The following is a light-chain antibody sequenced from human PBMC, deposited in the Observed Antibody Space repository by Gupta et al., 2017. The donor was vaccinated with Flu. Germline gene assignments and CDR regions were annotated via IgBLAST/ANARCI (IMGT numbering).Light chain of an antibody. J-gene: IGLJ3*02. CDR1: KLGEKY. CDR3: QAWDSSTWV. CDR2: QDI. Sequence: PSVSVSPGQTATITCSGDKLGEKYTCWYQQKPGQSPVLVIHQDIKRPSGIPERFSGSNSGNTATLTISGTQAMDEADYYCQAWDSSTWVFGGGTKLTVL. V-gene: IGLV3-1*01.